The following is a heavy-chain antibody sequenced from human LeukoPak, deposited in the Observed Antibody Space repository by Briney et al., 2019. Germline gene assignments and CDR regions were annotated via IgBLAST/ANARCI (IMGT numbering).Heavy chain of an antibody. D-gene: IGHD4-17*01. CDR2: IYPGDSDT. Sequence: GESLKISCKGSGYSFTSYWIGWVRQMPGKGLEWMGIIYPGDSDTRYSPSFQGQVTISADKSISTAYLQWSSLKASDTAMYYCARLTGDYGDYVGYFDYWGQETLVTVSS. CDR3: ARLTGDYGDYVGYFDY. J-gene: IGHJ4*02. CDR1: GYSFTSYW. V-gene: IGHV5-51*01.